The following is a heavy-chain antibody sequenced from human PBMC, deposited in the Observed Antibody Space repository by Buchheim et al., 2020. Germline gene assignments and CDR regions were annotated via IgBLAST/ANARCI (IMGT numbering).Heavy chain of an antibody. J-gene: IGHJ6*01. CDR2: IYFSGDT. Sequence: QVQLQESGPGLVRPSQTLSLTCTVSGGSINSGDYYWSWVRQPPGKGLEWMGYIYFSGDTYYNPSLKSRITMSLDTSKHQFFLRLTSVTAADTAVYYCAKAVWSGYSNTFFFFGMDVWGQGTT. V-gene: IGHV4-30-4*01. CDR3: AKAVWSGYSNTFFFFGMDV. CDR1: GGSINSGDYY. D-gene: IGHD3-3*01.